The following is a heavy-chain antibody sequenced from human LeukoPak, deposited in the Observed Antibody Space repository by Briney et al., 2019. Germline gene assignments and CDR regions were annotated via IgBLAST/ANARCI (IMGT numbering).Heavy chain of an antibody. J-gene: IGHJ3*02. Sequence: PGGSLRLSCAASGFTFSLYGMNWVRQAPGKGLEWVSYISTSGETIYSADSVKGRFTISRDNAENSLYLQMNSLRAEDTAVYYCAKGVVGATRTFAFDIWGQGTMVTVSS. D-gene: IGHD1-26*01. CDR2: ISTSGETI. CDR1: GFTFSLYG. CDR3: AKGVVGATRTFAFDI. V-gene: IGHV3-48*03.